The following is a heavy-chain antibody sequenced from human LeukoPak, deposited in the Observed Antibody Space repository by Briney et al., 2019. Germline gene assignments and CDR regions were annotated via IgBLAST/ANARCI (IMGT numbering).Heavy chain of an antibody. Sequence: PSETLSLTCAVYGGSFSGYYWSWIRQPPGQGLEWIGEINHSGSTNYNPSLKSRVTISVGTSKNQFSLKLSSVTAADTAVYYCATRPPRVYCSSTSCYGMDVWGKGTTVTVSS. D-gene: IGHD2-2*01. CDR2: INHSGST. CDR3: ATRPPRVYCSSTSCYGMDV. V-gene: IGHV4-34*01. J-gene: IGHJ6*04. CDR1: GGSFSGYY.